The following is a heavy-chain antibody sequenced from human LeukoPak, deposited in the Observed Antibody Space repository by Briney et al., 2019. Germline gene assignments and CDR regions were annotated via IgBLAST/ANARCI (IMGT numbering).Heavy chain of an antibody. V-gene: IGHV3-64D*06. Sequence: GGSLRLSCSVSGFSFSTYVMHWVRQAPGKGLEYVSAISSNGDNTYYADSVKGRFTISRDNSKNTLYLQMSSLRADDTSVYYCVRGTGYWGQGTLVTVSS. CDR2: ISSNGDNT. J-gene: IGHJ4*02. CDR1: GFSFSTYV. CDR3: VRGTGY.